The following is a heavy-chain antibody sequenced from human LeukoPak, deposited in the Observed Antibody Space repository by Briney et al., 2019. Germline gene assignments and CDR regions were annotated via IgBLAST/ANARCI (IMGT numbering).Heavy chain of an antibody. J-gene: IGHJ6*02. D-gene: IGHD6-13*01. Sequence: SETLTLTCTVSGGSISSYYWSWIRQPPGKGLEWIGCIYYSGSTNYNPSLKSRVTISVDTSKNQFSLKLSSVTAADTAVYYCARAVPYSSSWYDYYYGMDVWGQGTTVTVSS. CDR2: IYYSGST. CDR1: GGSISSYY. CDR3: ARAVPYSSSWYDYYYGMDV. V-gene: IGHV4-59*01.